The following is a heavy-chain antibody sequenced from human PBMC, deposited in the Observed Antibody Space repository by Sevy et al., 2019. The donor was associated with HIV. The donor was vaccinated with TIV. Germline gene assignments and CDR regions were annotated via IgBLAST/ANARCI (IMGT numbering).Heavy chain of an antibody. V-gene: IGHV3-21*06. CDR3: ARNRDYYDSSGFSY. J-gene: IGHJ4*02. D-gene: IGHD3-22*01. CDR2: ISSGSSYI. CDR1: GFTFNYFN. Sequence: GGSLRLSCAASGFTFNYFNMNWVRQAPGKGVEWVSSISSGSSYIKYADSVQGRFTISRDNAKSSLYLQMNSLSAEDTAVYYCARNRDYYDSSGFSYWGQGTLVTVSS.